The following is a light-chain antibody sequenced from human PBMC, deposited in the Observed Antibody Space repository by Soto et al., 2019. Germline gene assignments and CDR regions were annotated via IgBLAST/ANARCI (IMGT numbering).Light chain of an antibody. V-gene: IGKV3-11*01. J-gene: IGKJ4*01. CDR1: QSVTNS. CDR3: QQRSNWPFT. Sequence: EIVLTQSPATLSSSPGEGATLSCRASQSVTNSLAWYQQKPGQAPRLLIYDASNRATGIPARFSGSGSGTDFTLTISSLEPEDFAVYYCQQRSNWPFTFGGGTKVEIK. CDR2: DAS.